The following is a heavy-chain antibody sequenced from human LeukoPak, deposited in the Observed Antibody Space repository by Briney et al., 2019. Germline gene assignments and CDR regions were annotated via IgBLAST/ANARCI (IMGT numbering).Heavy chain of an antibody. CDR3: ARERVGFRIRAFDI. CDR1: GGSFSGYC. J-gene: IGHJ3*02. CDR2: INHSGST. V-gene: IGHV4-34*01. Sequence: PSETLSLTCAVYGGSFSGYCWSWIRQPPGKGLEWIGEINHSGSTNYNPSLKSRVTISVDTSKNQFSLKLSSVTAADTAVYYCARERVGFRIRAFDIWGQGTMVTVSS. D-gene: IGHD2-21*01.